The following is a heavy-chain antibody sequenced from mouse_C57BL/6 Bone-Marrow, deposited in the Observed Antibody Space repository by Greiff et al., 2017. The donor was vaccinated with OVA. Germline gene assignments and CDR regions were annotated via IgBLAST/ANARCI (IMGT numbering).Heavy chain of an antibody. Sequence: QVHVKQSGAELARPGASVKMSCKASGYTFTSYTMHWVKQRPGQGLEWIGYINPSSGYTKYNQKFKDKATLTADKSSSTAYMQLSSLTSEDSAVYYCARYGDSNYPKAMDYWGQGTSVTVSS. V-gene: IGHV1-4*01. D-gene: IGHD2-5*01. J-gene: IGHJ4*01. CDR3: ARYGDSNYPKAMDY. CDR2: INPSSGYT. CDR1: GYTFTSYT.